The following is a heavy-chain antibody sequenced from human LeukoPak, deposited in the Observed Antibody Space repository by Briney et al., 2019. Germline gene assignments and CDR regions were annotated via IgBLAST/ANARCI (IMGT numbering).Heavy chain of an antibody. CDR3: AKGGGSRNFDY. J-gene: IGHJ4*02. CDR1: GFTFSNYA. D-gene: IGHD1-26*01. Sequence: SGGSLRLSCAASGFTFSNYAMSWVRQAPGKGLEWVSLISDSGSSTYYADSVKGRFTISRDNSKNTLYLQMNSLRAEDTAVYYCAKGGGSRNFDYWGQGTLVTVSS. V-gene: IGHV3-23*01. CDR2: ISDSGSST.